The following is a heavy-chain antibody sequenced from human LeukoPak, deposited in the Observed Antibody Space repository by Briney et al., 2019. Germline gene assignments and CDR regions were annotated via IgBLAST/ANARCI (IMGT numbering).Heavy chain of an antibody. D-gene: IGHD5-18*01. J-gene: IGHJ4*02. Sequence: GGSLRLSCSASGFTFSNYGMHYVRQAAGKGLEWVAFIRYDGSNKDYADSVKGRFTISRDNSKNTLSPQMNSLRAEDAAVYYCAKGYKYGPDHWGQGTLVTVSS. V-gene: IGHV3-30*02. CDR1: GFTFSNYG. CDR2: IRYDGSNK. CDR3: AKGYKYGPDH.